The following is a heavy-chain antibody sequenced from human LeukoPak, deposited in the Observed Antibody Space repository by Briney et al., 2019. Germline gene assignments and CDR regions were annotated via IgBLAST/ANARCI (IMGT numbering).Heavy chain of an antibody. Sequence: GGSLRLSCAASGFTFSNHGMSWVRQAPGKGLEGVSSISANSFYTYYADSVKGRFTVSRDNSKNTLYLQMNNMAAEDTAVYFCAKIGVSGSWFFDLWGRGTLLSVSS. CDR1: GFTFSNHG. CDR2: ISANSFYT. J-gene: IGHJ2*01. V-gene: IGHV3-23*01. CDR3: AKIGVSGSWFFDL. D-gene: IGHD1-1*01.